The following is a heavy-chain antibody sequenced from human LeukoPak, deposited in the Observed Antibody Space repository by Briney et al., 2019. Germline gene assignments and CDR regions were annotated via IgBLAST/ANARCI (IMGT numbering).Heavy chain of an antibody. V-gene: IGHV3-23*01. CDR1: GFTFSSYA. J-gene: IGHJ4*02. CDR2: ISGSGGST. D-gene: IGHD3-10*01. CDR3: AKAHREVWLGELLQQYYFDY. Sequence: PGGSLRLSCAASGFTFSSYAMSWVRQAPGKGLEWVSAISGSGGSTYYADSVKGRFTISRDNSKNTLYLQMNSLRAEDTAVYYCAKAHREVWLGELLQQYYFDYWGQGTLVTVSS.